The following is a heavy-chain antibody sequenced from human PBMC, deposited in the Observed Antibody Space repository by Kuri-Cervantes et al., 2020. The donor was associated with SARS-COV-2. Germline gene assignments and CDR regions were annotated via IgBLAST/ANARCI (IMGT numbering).Heavy chain of an antibody. Sequence: GGSLRLSCAASGFTFSSYWMSWVRQAPGEGLEWVANIKQDGSEKYYVDSVKGRFTISRDNAKNSLYLQMNSLRAEDTAVYYCARVHKAGATYYYYYMDVWGKGTTVTVSS. J-gene: IGHJ6*03. D-gene: IGHD1-26*01. V-gene: IGHV3-7*01. CDR2: IKQDGSEK. CDR3: ARVHKAGATYYYYYMDV. CDR1: GFTFSSYW.